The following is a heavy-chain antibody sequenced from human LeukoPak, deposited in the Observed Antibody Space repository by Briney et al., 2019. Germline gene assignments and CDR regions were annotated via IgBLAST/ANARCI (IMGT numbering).Heavy chain of an antibody. CDR1: GFTFSSYA. D-gene: IGHD2-15*01. J-gene: IGHJ5*01. V-gene: IGHV3-23*01. CDR2: ISGIGGRT. Sequence: GGSLRLSCAASGFTFSSYAMSWVRQAPGKGLEWVSGISGIGGRTYYADSVKGRFTISRDNSKNTVYLQMNSLRAEDTAVYYCAKGPRDGSITIWFDYWGQGTLVTVSS. CDR3: AKGPRDGSITIWFDY.